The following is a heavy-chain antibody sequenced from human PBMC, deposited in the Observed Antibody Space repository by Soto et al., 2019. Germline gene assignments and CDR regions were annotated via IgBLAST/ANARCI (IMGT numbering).Heavy chain of an antibody. CDR1: GFTFSSYE. CDR2: ISSSGSTI. CDR3: AREGQVVTATPDAFDI. J-gene: IGHJ3*02. D-gene: IGHD2-21*02. Sequence: GGSLRLSCAASGFTFSSYEMNWVRQAPGKGLEWVSYISSSGSTIYYADSVKGRFTISRDNAKNSLYLQMNSLRAEDTAVYSCAREGQVVTATPDAFDIWGQGTMVTVSS. V-gene: IGHV3-48*03.